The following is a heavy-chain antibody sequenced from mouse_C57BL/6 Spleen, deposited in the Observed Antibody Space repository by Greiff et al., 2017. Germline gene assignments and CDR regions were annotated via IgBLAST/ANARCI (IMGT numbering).Heavy chain of an antibody. J-gene: IGHJ2*01. CDR3: ARAPNYYGSSYVLFDY. Sequence: EVQLQESGPGLVKPSQSLSLTCSVTGYSITSGYYWNWIRQFPGNKLEWMGYISYDGSNNYNPSLKNRISITRDTSKNQFFLKLNSVTTEDTATYYCARAPNYYGSSYVLFDYWGQGTTLTVSS. V-gene: IGHV3-6*01. CDR2: ISYDGSN. CDR1: GYSITSGYY. D-gene: IGHD1-1*01.